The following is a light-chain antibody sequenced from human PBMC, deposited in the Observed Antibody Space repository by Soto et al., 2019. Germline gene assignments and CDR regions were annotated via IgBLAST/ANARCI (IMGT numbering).Light chain of an antibody. CDR3: QQYNNWPWT. Sequence: IVLTHSPGTLSLSPGERATLSCRPSQSVSSSYLAWYQQKPGQAPRLLIYGASTTASGIPARFSASGSGTEFTLTISSLQSEDSAVYYCQQYNNWPWTFGPGTKVDIK. J-gene: IGKJ1*01. V-gene: IGKV3-15*01. CDR1: QSVSSSY. CDR2: GAS.